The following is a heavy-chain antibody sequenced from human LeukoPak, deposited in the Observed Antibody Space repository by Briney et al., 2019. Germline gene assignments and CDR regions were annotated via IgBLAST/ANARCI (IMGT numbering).Heavy chain of an antibody. CDR3: ATELYGDYDYYYYGMDV. CDR1: GFTFSSYG. CDR2: ISYDGSNK. Sequence: GRSLRLSCAASGFTFSSYGMHWVRQAPGTGLEGVAVISYDGSNKYYADSVKGRFTISRDNSKNTLYLQMNSLRAEDTAVYYCATELYGDYDYYYYGMDVWGQGPTVTVSS. V-gene: IGHV3-30*03. J-gene: IGHJ6*02. D-gene: IGHD4-17*01.